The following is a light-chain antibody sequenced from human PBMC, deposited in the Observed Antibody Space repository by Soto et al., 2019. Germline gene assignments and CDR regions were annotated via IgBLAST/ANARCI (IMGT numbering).Light chain of an antibody. V-gene: IGLV2-14*01. Sequence: QSVLTQPASVSGSPGQSITISCTGTSSDVGGYNYVSWYQQHPGKAPKLMIYEVSNRPSGVSNRFSGSKSGNTASLTISGLHTEDEADYYCASYTSSSTGVFGTGTRSPS. CDR3: ASYTSSSTGV. CDR1: SSDVGGYNY. J-gene: IGLJ1*01. CDR2: EVS.